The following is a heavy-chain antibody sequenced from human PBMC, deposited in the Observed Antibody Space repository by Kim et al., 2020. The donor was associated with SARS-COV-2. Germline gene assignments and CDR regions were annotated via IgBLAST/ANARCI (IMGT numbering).Heavy chain of an antibody. V-gene: IGHV3-48*02. Sequence: GGSLRLSCAASGFTFSDFHMNWVRQAPGKGLEWVSYIRSSSSIIHYADSVKGRFTVSRDNARNSLFLQMNSLRDDDTAVYYCVRQCREHSSGWGYWGQGTLVTVSS. CDR3: VRQCREHSSGWGY. J-gene: IGHJ4*02. CDR2: IRSSSSII. CDR1: GFTFSDFH. D-gene: IGHD6-19*01.